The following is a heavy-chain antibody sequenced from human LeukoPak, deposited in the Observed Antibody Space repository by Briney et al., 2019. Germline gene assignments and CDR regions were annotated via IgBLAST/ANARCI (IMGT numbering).Heavy chain of an antibody. CDR2: IYSGGTT. D-gene: IGHD3/OR15-3a*01. V-gene: IGHV3-53*01. Sequence: GGSMRLSCAASGFTVSSNYMSWVRQAPGMGLEWVSVIYSGGTTYYADSVKGRFTISRDNSKNMLYLQMNSLRAEDTAVYYCAREPGTDYRKYYFDYWGQGTLVTVSS. CDR3: AREPGTDYRKYYFDY. J-gene: IGHJ4*02. CDR1: GFTVSSNY.